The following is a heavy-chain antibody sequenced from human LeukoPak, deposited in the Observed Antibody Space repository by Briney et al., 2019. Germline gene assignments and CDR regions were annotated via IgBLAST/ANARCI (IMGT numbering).Heavy chain of an antibody. CDR2: ISAYNGNT. CDR1: GYTFTSYG. J-gene: IGHJ3*02. D-gene: IGHD3-22*01. Sequence: VSVKVSCKASGYTFTSYGISWVRQAPGQGLEWMGWISAYNGNTNYAQKLQGRVTMTTDTSTSTAYMELRSLRSDDTALYYWASTNYDSSGYYYGGYAFDIWGQGTMVTVSS. CDR3: ASTNYDSSGYYYGGYAFDI. V-gene: IGHV1-18*01.